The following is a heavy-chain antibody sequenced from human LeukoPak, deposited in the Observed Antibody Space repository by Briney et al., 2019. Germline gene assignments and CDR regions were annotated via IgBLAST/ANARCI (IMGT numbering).Heavy chain of an antibody. Sequence: GGSLRLSCAASGFTFSSYSMNWVRQAPGKGLEWVSSISSSSSYIYYADSVKGRFTISRDNAKNSLYLQMNSLRAEDTAVYYCARDPSATTTPFDYRGQGTLVTVSS. D-gene: IGHD5-24*01. CDR2: ISSSSSYI. J-gene: IGHJ4*02. CDR3: ARDPSATTTPFDY. CDR1: GFTFSSYS. V-gene: IGHV3-21*01.